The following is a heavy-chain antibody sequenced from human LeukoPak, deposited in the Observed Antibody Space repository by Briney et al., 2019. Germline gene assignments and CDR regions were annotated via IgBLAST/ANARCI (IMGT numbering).Heavy chain of an antibody. CDR3: ARAHPGGYYYYYYMDV. Sequence: ASVKVSCKASGYTFTGYYMHWVRQAPGQGLEWMGWISAYNGNTNYAQKLQGRVTMTTDTSTSTAYMELRSLRSDDTAVYYCARAHPGGYYYYYYMDVWGKGTTVTISS. CDR2: ISAYNGNT. D-gene: IGHD3-16*01. CDR1: GYTFTGYY. J-gene: IGHJ6*03. V-gene: IGHV1-18*04.